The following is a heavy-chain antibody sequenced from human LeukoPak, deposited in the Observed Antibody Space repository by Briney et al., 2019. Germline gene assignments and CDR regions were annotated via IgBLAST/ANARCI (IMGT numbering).Heavy chain of an antibody. CDR1: GFTLSDYW. Sequence: QPGESLRLSCAASGFTLSDYWMSWIRQAPGKGPEWVANIKGDGSEKNYVDSVKGRFTISRDNAKNSLYLQMNSLRAEDTAIYYCAREGSLFRYWGQGTLVTVSS. D-gene: IGHD3-10*01. V-gene: IGHV3-7*01. J-gene: IGHJ4*02. CDR3: AREGSLFRY. CDR2: IKGDGSEK.